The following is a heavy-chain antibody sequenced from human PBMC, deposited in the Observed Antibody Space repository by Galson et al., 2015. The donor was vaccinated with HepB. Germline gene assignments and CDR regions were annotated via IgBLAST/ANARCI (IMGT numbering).Heavy chain of an antibody. D-gene: IGHD3-22*01. CDR2: ISYDGSNK. V-gene: IGHV3-30*18. CDR1: GFTFSSYG. CDR3: AKGYYDSSEYFDY. Sequence: SLRLSCAASGFTFSSYGMHWVRQAPGKGLEWVAVISYDGSNKYYADSVKGRFTISRDNSKNTLYLQMNSLRAEDTAVYYCAKGYYDSSEYFDYWGQGTLVTVSS. J-gene: IGHJ4*02.